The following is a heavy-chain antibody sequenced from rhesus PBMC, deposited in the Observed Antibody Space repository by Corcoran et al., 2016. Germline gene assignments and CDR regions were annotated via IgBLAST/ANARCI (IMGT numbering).Heavy chain of an antibody. CDR3: AKVLVVVAIGWDY. Sequence: EVQLVETGGGLVQPGGSLKLSCAASGFTFSSYGMSCVRQAPGTGLEWVSAINSGGGSTDYAYSVKGRFTIARDNSKNTLSLQMNSLRAEDTAVYYCAKVLVVVAIGWDYWGQGVLVTVSS. V-gene: IGHV3S5*01. CDR1: GFTFSSYG. J-gene: IGHJ4*01. CDR2: INSGGGST. D-gene: IGHD2-21*01.